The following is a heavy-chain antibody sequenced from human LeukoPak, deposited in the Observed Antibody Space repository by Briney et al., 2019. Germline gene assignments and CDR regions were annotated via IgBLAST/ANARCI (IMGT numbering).Heavy chain of an antibody. CDR3: ARVGWGIPAAVFDY. J-gene: IGHJ4*02. V-gene: IGHV3-7*01. Sequence: PGGSLRLSCAASGFTFSSYWMSWVRQAPGKGLEWVANIKQDGNEKYYVDSVKGRFTISRDNAKKSLYLQMNSLRAEDTAVYYCARVGWGIPAAVFDYWGQGTLVTVSS. CDR1: GFTFSSYW. CDR2: IKQDGNEK. D-gene: IGHD2-2*01.